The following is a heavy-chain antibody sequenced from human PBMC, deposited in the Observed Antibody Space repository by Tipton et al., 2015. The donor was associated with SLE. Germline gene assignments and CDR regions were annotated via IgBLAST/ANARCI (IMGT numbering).Heavy chain of an antibody. V-gene: IGHV4-34*01. CDR3: ARRGSTYGFDY. D-gene: IGHD5-18*01. CDR1: GGSISSYY. CDR2: MNHSGST. J-gene: IGHJ4*02. Sequence: TLSLTCTVSGGSISSYYWSWIRQPPGKGLEWIGEMNHSGSTNYNPSLKSRVTISVDTSKNQFSLKLSSVTAADTAAYYCARRGSTYGFDYWGQGTLVTVSS.